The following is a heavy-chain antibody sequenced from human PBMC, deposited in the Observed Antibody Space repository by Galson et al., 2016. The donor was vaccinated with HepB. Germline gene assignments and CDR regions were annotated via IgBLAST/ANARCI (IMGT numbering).Heavy chain of an antibody. CDR2: VSGSDDYST. J-gene: IGHJ4*02. CDR3: AGQYSSTWASFDY. Sequence: SLRLSCAASGFTFSSYALSWVRQAPGKGLEWVSAVSGSDDYSTYYADSVKGRFTISRDNSKSTMYLQMKSLTVEDTALYYCAGQYSSTWASFDYWGQGTMVTASS. CDR1: GFTFSSYA. D-gene: IGHD6-13*01. V-gene: IGHV3-23*01.